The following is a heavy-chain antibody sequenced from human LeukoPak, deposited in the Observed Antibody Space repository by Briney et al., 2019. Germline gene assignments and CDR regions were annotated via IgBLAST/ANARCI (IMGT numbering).Heavy chain of an antibody. V-gene: IGHV3-74*01. CDR1: GFTFSSYW. J-gene: IGHJ6*02. CDR2: INGDGRNI. CDR3: TRDLMDYDVSTGLHHYYMDV. D-gene: IGHD3-9*01. Sequence: GGSLRLSCVASGFTFSSYWMHWVRQDPRKGLVWVSRINGDGRNINYADSVRGRFTIPRDNAKNTLFLQMNTLRVEDTAVYYCTRDLMDYDVSTGLHHYYMDVWGQGTTVTVSS.